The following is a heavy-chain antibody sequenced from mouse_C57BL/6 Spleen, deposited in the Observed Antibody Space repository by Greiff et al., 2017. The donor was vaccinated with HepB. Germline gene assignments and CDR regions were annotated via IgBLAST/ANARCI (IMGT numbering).Heavy chain of an antibody. D-gene: IGHD1-1*01. J-gene: IGHJ1*03. CDR1: GYTFTSYW. CDR3: ARGGTTVVAEWYFDV. V-gene: IGHV1-69*01. CDR2: IDPSDSYT. Sequence: QVQLKQPGAELVMPGASVKLSCKASGYTFTSYWMHWVKQRPGQGLEWIGEIDPSDSYTNYNQKFKGKSTLTVDKSSSTAYMQLSSLTSEDSAVYYCARGGTTVVAEWYFDVWGTGTTVTVSS.